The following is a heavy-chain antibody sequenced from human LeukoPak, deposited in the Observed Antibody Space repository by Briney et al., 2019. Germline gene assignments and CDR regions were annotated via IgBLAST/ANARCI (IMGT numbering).Heavy chain of an antibody. J-gene: IGHJ6*02. CDR1: GGTFNSYA. V-gene: IGHV1-69*04. CDR3: ASGSGSYLLYYYGMDV. CDR2: ITPVHDIT. D-gene: IGHD3-10*01. Sequence: ASVKVSCKASGGTFNSYAFDWVRQAPGQGLEWMGRITPVHDITNYAQRFQGRVTITADKSTTTVYMELSNLRSEDTAVYYCASGSGSYLLYYYGMDVWGQGTTVTVSS.